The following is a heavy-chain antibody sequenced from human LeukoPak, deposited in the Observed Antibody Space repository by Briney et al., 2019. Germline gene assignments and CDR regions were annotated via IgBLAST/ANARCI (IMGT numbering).Heavy chain of an antibody. V-gene: IGHV4-59*01. J-gene: IGHJ3*02. CDR1: GDSISNYY. D-gene: IGHD5-12*01. Sequence: SETLSLTCTVSGDSISNYYWSWIRQPPGKGLEWIAYIDYRGSTINNPSLRSRITISVDTSRNQFSLKLRSVTAADTAVYYCARSRSGYGYEHGAFEIWGQGTMVTVSS. CDR2: IDYRGST. CDR3: ARSRSGYGYEHGAFEI.